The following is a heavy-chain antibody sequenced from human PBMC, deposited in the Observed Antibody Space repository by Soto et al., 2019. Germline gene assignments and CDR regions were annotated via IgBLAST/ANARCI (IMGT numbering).Heavy chain of an antibody. CDR1: GYTFTSYG. CDR2: ISAYNGNT. D-gene: IGHD4-17*01. CDR3: ARVTVTTLGYYYYYGMDV. J-gene: IGHJ6*02. Sequence: ASVKVSCTASGYTFTSYGISWVRQAPGQGLEWMGWISAYNGNTNYAQKLQGRVTMTTDTSTSTAYMELRSLRSDDTAVYYCARVTVTTLGYYYYYGMDVWGQGTTVTVSS. V-gene: IGHV1-18*01.